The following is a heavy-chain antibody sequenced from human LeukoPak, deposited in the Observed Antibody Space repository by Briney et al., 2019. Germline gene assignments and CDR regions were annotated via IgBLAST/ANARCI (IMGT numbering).Heavy chain of an antibody. CDR2: IYYSGST. J-gene: IGHJ4*02. CDR3: ARANRHHYYDSSGYYFDY. CDR1: GGSFSGYY. V-gene: IGHV4-34*01. Sequence: SETLSLTCAVYGGSFSGYYWSWIRQPPGKGLEWIGSIYYSGSTYYNPSLKSRVTISVDTSKNQFSLKLSSVTAADTAVYYCARANRHHYYDSSGYYFDYWGQGTLVTVSS. D-gene: IGHD3-22*01.